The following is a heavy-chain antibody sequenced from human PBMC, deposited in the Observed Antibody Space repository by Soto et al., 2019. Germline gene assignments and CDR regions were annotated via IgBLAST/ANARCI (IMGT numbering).Heavy chain of an antibody. Sequence: QVQLVQSGAEVKKPGSSVKVSCKASGGTFSSYAISWVRQAPGQGLEWMGGIIPIFGTANYAQKFQGRVTITADESTSTAYMELSSLRSEDTAVYYCARGYCSGGSCSYYYGMDVWGQGTTVAVSS. V-gene: IGHV1-69*01. CDR2: IIPIFGTA. CDR1: GGTFSSYA. J-gene: IGHJ6*02. D-gene: IGHD2-15*01. CDR3: ARGYCSGGSCSYYYGMDV.